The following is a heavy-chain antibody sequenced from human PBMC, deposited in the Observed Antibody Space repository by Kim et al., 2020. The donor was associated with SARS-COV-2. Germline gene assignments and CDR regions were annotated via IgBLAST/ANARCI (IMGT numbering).Heavy chain of an antibody. CDR2: ISRSSSTI. D-gene: IGHD3-10*01. CDR3: ARVFSPRDYYVSGSYYD. V-gene: IGHV3-48*02. CDR1: GFTFSSYS. Sequence: GGSLRLSCAASGFTFSSYSMNWVRQAPGKGLEWVAYISRSSSTIYYADSVKGRFTISRDNAKNSLSLQMNSLRDEDTAVYYCARVFSPRDYYVSGSYYDWVEGTLVTDSS. J-gene: IGHJ4*02.